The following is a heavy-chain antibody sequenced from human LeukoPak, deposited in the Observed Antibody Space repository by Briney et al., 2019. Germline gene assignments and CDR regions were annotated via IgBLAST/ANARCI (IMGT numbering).Heavy chain of an antibody. CDR1: GGSISSGDYY. V-gene: IGHV4-30-4*01. D-gene: IGHD3-16*01. CDR3: ARERSGGLGYFDY. CDR2: IYYSGST. J-gene: IGHJ4*02. Sequence: PSETLSLTCTVSGGSISSGDYYWSWIRQPPGKGLEWIGYIYYSGSTYYNPSLKSRVTISVDTSKNQFSLKLSSVTAADTAVYYCARERSGGLGYFDYWGQGTLVTVSS.